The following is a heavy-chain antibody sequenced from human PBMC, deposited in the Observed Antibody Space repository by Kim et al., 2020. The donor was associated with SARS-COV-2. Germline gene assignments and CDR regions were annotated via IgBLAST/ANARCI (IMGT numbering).Heavy chain of an antibody. CDR1: GGSFSDYN. CDR3: ARGRTGVVPSPVMVLGPYYDYYAMDV. D-gene: IGHD2-8*01. V-gene: IGHV4-34*01. Sequence: SETLSLTCAVYGGSFSDYNWSWIRQPPGKGLEWIGEINHSGGTNVSPSVKSRITISVDTSKSQFSLRLKSMTATDTAVYYCARGRTGVVPSPVMVLGPYYDYYAMDVWGRGTTVAVSS. J-gene: IGHJ6*02. CDR2: INHSGGT.